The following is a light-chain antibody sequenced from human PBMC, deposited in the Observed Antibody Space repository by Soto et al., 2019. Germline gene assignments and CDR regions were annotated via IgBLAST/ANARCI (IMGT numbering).Light chain of an antibody. J-gene: IGLJ1*01. CDR2: EVS. CDR3: SSYTSSSTRV. V-gene: IGLV2-14*01. CDR1: SSDVGAYDF. Sequence: QSALTQPASVSGSPGQSITISCTGTSSDVGAYDFVSWYQQHPDKAPKLMIYEVSNRPSGVSNRFSGSKSVNTATLTISGLQAEYEADYYCSSYTSSSTRVFGTGTKVTVL.